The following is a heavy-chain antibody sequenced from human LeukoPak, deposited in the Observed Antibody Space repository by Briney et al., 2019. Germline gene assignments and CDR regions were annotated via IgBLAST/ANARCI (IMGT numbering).Heavy chain of an antibody. CDR3: ARDSNSFPNYFDY. D-gene: IGHD2-21*01. CDR1: GFTVSDKY. J-gene: IGHJ4*02. V-gene: IGHV3-53*01. Sequence: PAESLTLSCAASGFTVSDKYMSCVRQAPGEGLEWDSLIHSGGKTFNPDTVKGQLTISRANSKNKLYLKMTRLNAKATAVYYCARDSNSFPNYFDYWGQGTLVTVSS. CDR2: IHSGGKT.